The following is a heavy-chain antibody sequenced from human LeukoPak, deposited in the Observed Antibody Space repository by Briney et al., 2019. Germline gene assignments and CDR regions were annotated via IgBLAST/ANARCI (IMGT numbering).Heavy chain of an antibody. D-gene: IGHD2-15*01. J-gene: IGHJ6*03. CDR3: ARAGVAHYYYYYMDV. V-gene: IGHV3-11*04. Sequence: GGSLRLSCAASGFTFSDYSMSWIRQAPGKGLEWVSYISSSGGTIYYADSVKGRFIISRDNAKNSLYLQMNSLRAEDTAVYYCARAGVAHYYYYYMDVWGKGTTVTVSS. CDR1: GFTFSDYS. CDR2: ISSSGGTI.